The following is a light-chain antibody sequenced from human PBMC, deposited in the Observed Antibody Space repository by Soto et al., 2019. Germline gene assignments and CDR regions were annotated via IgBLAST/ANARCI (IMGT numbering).Light chain of an antibody. V-gene: IGLV2-14*01. CDR3: SSYTIINSVI. J-gene: IGLJ2*01. CDR1: SSDIGDYNY. Sequence: QSALTQPASVSGSPGQSITISCTGTSSDIGDYNYVSWYQQLPGKAPKLMIYEVSNRPSGVSNRFSGSKSGNTASLTISGLQAEDEADYYCSSYTIINSVIFGGGTKATVL. CDR2: EVS.